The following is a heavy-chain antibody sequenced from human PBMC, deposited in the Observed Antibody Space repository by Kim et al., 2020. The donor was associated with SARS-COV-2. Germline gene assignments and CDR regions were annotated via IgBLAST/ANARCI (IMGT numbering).Heavy chain of an antibody. CDR2: IYPGDSDT. J-gene: IGHJ6*02. CDR3: ARHLYSSSSPYYYGMDV. CDR1: GYSFTSYW. V-gene: IGHV5-51*01. Sequence: GESLKISCKGSGYSFTSYWIGWVRQMPGKGLEWMGIIYPGDSDTRYSPSFQGQVTISADKSISTAYLQWSSLKASDTAMYYCARHLYSSSSPYYYGMDVWGQGTTVTVSS. D-gene: IGHD6-6*01.